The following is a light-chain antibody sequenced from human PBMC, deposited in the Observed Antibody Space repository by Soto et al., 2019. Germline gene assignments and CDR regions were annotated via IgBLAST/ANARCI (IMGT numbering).Light chain of an antibody. CDR2: DAS. J-gene: IGKJ4*01. CDR1: QSVSSY. CDR3: QQRSNWQGAT. V-gene: IGKV3-11*01. Sequence: EIVVTQSPATLSLSPGEGATLSCRASQSVSSYLAWYQQKPGQAPRLLIYDASNRATGIPARFSGSGSGTDFTLTISSLEPEDFAVYYCQQRSNWQGATFGGGTKVEIK.